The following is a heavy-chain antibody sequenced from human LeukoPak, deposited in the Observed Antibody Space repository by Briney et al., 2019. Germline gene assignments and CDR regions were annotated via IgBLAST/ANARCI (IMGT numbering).Heavy chain of an antibody. D-gene: IGHD2-2*02. J-gene: IGHJ4*02. CDR2: INYSGRDT. CDR1: GFTFSSYG. V-gene: IGHV3-23*01. CDR3: AKAPAGIRRPLEY. Sequence: PGRSLRLSCAASGFTFSSYGMHWVRQAPGKGLDWVSVINYSGRDTFYADSVKGRFTISRDNSKNTLYLEMNSLRVEDTAIYYCAKAPAGIRRPLEYWGQGSLVTVSS.